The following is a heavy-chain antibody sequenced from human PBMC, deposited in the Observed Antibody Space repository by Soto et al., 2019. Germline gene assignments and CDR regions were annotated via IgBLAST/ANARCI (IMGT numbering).Heavy chain of an antibody. CDR1: GFTFSSYA. D-gene: IGHD3-3*01. J-gene: IGHJ4*02. CDR2: ISGSGGST. CDR3: AKDREYDFWSGYYGDY. Sequence: GGSLILSCAASGFTFSSYAMSWVRQAPGKGLEWVSAISGSGGSTYYADSVKGRFTISRDNSKNTLYLQMNSLRAEDTAVYYCAKDREYDFWSGYYGDYWGQGTLVTVSS. V-gene: IGHV3-23*01.